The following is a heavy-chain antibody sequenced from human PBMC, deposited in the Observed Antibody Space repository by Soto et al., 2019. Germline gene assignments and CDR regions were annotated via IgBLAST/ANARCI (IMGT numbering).Heavy chain of an antibody. CDR1: GFSFSDYW. Sequence: GGSLRLSCVASGFSFSDYWMSCVRQAPGKGPEWVANIKFDGSVKQYVDSVRGRFSISRDNFRNSLFLQMNSLRAGDTAIYYCVKDGGYCSSATCYSPRNHYFDSWGQGTLVTVSS. V-gene: IGHV3-7*03. CDR3: VKDGGYCSSATCYSPRNHYFDS. CDR2: IKFDGSVK. J-gene: IGHJ4*02. D-gene: IGHD2-2*01.